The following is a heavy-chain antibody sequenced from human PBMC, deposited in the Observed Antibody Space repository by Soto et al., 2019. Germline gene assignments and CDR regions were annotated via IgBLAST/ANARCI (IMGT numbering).Heavy chain of an antibody. CDR1: GGTFSSYT. Sequence: SVKVSCKASGGTFSSYTISWVRQAPGQGLEWMERIIPILGIANYAQKFQGRVTITADKSTSTAYMELSSLRSEDTAVYYCARAPSGWYNFDYWGQGTLVTVSS. J-gene: IGHJ4*02. V-gene: IGHV1-69*02. CDR3: ARAPSGWYNFDY. D-gene: IGHD6-19*01. CDR2: IIPILGIA.